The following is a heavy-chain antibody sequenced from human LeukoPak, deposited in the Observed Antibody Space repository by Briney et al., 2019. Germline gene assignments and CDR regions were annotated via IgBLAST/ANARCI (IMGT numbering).Heavy chain of an antibody. CDR3: ARGSDSGYFNLYY. Sequence: ASVKVSCKASGYTFTGYYMHWVRQAPGQGLEWMGWINPNSGGTNYAQKFQGRVTMTRDTSISTAYMELSRLRSDDTAVYYCARGSDSGYFNLYYWGQGTLVTVSS. CDR2: INPNSGGT. J-gene: IGHJ4*02. CDR1: GYTFTGYY. D-gene: IGHD5-12*01. V-gene: IGHV1-2*02.